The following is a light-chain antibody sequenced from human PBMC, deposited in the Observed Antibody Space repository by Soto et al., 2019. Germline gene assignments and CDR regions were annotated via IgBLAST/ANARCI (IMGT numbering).Light chain of an antibody. CDR2: DAS. V-gene: IGKV3-11*01. J-gene: IGKJ5*01. CDR1: QSVSTY. Sequence: EIVLTQSPATLSLSPGERATLSCRASQSVSTYLGWYQQKPGQAPRLLIYDASNRATGIPAMFSGSGSGTDFTLTISSLEPEDFAVYYCQQRSNWITFGQGTRLEIK. CDR3: QQRSNWIT.